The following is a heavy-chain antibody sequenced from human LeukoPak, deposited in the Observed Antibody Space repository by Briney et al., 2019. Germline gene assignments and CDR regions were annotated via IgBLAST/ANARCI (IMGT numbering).Heavy chain of an antibody. V-gene: IGHV4-4*02. CDR3: ARGAPRGYSYGYVDY. CDR1: GGSISSSNW. D-gene: IGHD5-18*01. J-gene: IGHJ4*02. CDR2: IYHNGYT. Sequence: SETLSLTCAVSGGSISSSNWWSWVRQPPGKGLEWIGEIYHNGYTNYNPSLKSRVTMSVDKSKNHFSLNLRSVTAADTAVYYCARGAPRGYSYGYVDYWGQGTLVTVSS.